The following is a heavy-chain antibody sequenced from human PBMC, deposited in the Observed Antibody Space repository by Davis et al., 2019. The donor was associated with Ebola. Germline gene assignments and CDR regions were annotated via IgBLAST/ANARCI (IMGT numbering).Heavy chain of an antibody. CDR2: IYSVSIYI. CDR1: GFTFSDYY. CDR3: ARDSRRVYYDSSGYYSDAFDI. D-gene: IGHD3-22*01. Sequence: GESLKISCAASGFTFSDYYMSWIRQAPGKGLEWVSSIYSVSIYIYYADSVKGRFTISRDNAKNSLYLQMDSLRAEDTAVYYCARDSRRVYYDSSGYYSDAFDIWGQGTMVTVSS. J-gene: IGHJ3*02. V-gene: IGHV3-11*06.